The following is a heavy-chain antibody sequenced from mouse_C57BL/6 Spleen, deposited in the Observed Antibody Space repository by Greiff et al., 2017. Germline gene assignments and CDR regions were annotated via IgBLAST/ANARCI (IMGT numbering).Heavy chain of an antibody. Sequence: VQLQQSGPELVKPGASVKISCKASGYSFTGYYMNWVKQSPVQSLEWIGVINPSTGGTTYNQKFKAKATLTVDKSSSTAYMQLKSLTSDDSADYCCRRSYGNSPGVAYWGQGTLVTVSA. V-gene: IGHV1-42*01. CDR1: GYSFTGYY. D-gene: IGHD2-1*01. CDR2: INPSTGGT. CDR3: RRSYGNSPGVAY. J-gene: IGHJ3*01.